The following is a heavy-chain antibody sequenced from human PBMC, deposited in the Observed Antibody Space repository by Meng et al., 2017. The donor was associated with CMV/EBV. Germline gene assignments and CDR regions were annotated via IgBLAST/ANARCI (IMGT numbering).Heavy chain of an antibody. Sequence: GESLKISCAASGFTFSNAWMSWVRQAPGEGLEWVGRIKSKTDGGTTDYAAPVKGRFTTSRDDSKNTLYLQMNSLKTEDTAVYYCTTGVVYYYYYGMDVWGQGTTVTVSS. D-gene: IGHD3-10*01. CDR3: TTGVVYYYYYGMDV. CDR1: GFTFSNAW. V-gene: IGHV3-15*01. J-gene: IGHJ6*02. CDR2: IKSKTDGGTT.